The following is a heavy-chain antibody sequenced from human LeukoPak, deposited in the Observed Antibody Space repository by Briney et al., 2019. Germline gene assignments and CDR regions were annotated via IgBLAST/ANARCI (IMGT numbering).Heavy chain of an antibody. J-gene: IGHJ4*02. Sequence: ASVKVSCKASGYTFTSYAMNWVRQAPGQGLEWMGWINTNTGNPTYAHGFTGRFVFSLDTSVSTAYLQISSLKAEDTAVYYCARDQIRSGTTSLDYWGQGTLVTVSS. D-gene: IGHD1-14*01. CDR2: INTNTGNP. CDR3: ARDQIRSGTTSLDY. V-gene: IGHV7-4-1*02. CDR1: GYTFTSYA.